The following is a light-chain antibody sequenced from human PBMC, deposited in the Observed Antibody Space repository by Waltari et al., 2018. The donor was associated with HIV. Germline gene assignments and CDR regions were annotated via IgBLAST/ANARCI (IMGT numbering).Light chain of an antibody. CDR3: CSYAGSTTWL. V-gene: IGLV2-23*01. CDR1: SSDVGSYKL. J-gene: IGLJ3*02. CDR2: EDD. Sequence: SALTQPASVSGSPGQAIPVSSTGSSSDVGSYKLATWYQQDPGKAPKLMIYEDDNRPSGVSNRFSGSKSGNTASLTISGLQAEDEADYYCCSYAGSTTWLFGGGTKLTVL.